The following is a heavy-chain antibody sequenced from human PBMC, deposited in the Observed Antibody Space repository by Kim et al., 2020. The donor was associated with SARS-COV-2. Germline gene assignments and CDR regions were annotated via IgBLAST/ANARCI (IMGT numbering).Heavy chain of an antibody. V-gene: IGHV4-39*07. D-gene: IGHD2-8*01. CDR3: ARLRSYFAGADY. Sequence: YYNPSLKSRVTRSVDTPKNQFSLKLSSVTAADTAVYYCARLRSYFAGADYWGQGTLVTVSS. J-gene: IGHJ4*02.